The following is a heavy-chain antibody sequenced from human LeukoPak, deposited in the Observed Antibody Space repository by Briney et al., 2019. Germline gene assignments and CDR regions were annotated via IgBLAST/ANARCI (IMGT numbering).Heavy chain of an antibody. CDR2: IYYSGST. CDR3: AKDLSYSGYEIGE. V-gene: IGHV4-59*12. Sequence: SETLSLTCTVSGGSISSYYWSWIRQPPGKGLEWIGYIYYSGSTNYNPSLKSRVTISVDTSKNQFSLKLSSVTAADTAVYYCAKDLSYSGYEIGEWGQGTLVTVSS. CDR1: GGSISSYY. J-gene: IGHJ4*02. D-gene: IGHD5-12*01.